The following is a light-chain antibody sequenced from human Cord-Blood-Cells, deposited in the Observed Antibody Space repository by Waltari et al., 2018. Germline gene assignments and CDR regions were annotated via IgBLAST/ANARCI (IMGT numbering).Light chain of an antibody. CDR3: QQSYSTPIT. Sequence: DIQMTQSPSSLSACVGDIVTITCRASQSISSYLNWYQQKPGKAPKLLIYAASSLQSGVPSRFSGSGSGTDFTLTISSLQPEDFATYYCQQSYSTPITFGKGTRLEIK. J-gene: IGKJ5*01. V-gene: IGKV1-39*01. CDR2: AAS. CDR1: QSISSY.